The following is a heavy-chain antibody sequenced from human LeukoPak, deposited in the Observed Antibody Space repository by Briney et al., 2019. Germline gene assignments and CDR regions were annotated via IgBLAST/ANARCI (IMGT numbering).Heavy chain of an antibody. CDR2: ISSSSSTI. V-gene: IGHV3-48*01. D-gene: IGHD3-22*01. J-gene: IGHJ6*02. CDR3: AREGVLDYDSSGYYYGGDGMDV. CDR1: GFTFSSYS. Sequence: GGSLRLSCAASGFTFSSYSMNWVRQAPGKGLEWVSYISSSSSTIYYADSVKGRFTISRDNAKNSLYLQMNSLRAEDTAVYYCAREGVLDYDSSGYYYGGDGMDVWGQGTTVTVSS.